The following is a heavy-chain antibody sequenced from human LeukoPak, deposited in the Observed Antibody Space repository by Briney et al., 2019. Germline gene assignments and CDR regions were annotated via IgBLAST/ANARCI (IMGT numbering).Heavy chain of an antibody. J-gene: IGHJ4*02. CDR1: EFTFTSSA. Sequence: ASVKVSCKAPEFTFTSSAVQWVRQARGQRLEWIGWIVVGSGNTNYAQKFQERVTITRDMSTSTAYMELSSLRSEDTAVYYCAAGGQLRYFDWLLPEPYYFDYWGQGTLVTVSS. D-gene: IGHD3-9*01. V-gene: IGHV1-58*01. CDR2: IVVGSGNT. CDR3: AAGGQLRYFDWLLPEPYYFDY.